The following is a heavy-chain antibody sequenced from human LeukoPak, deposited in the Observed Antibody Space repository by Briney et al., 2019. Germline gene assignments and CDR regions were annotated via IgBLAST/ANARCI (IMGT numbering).Heavy chain of an antibody. CDR1: GYTFTGYY. CDR2: INPNSGGT. D-gene: IGHD2-2*01. J-gene: IGHJ4*02. V-gene: IGHV1-2*02. CDR3: EIALIVVVPAAIDY. Sequence: ASVKVSCKASGYTFTGYYMHWVRQAPGQGLEWMGWINPNSGGTNYAQKFQGRVTMTRDTSISTAYMELSRLRSDDTAVYYCEIALIVVVPAAIDYWGQGTLVTVSS.